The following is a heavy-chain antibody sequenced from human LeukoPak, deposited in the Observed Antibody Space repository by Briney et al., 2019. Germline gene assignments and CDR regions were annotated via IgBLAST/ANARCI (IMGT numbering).Heavy chain of an antibody. D-gene: IGHD2-2*01. V-gene: IGHV3-23*01. CDR3: AKVSRFAVVPAAMLDY. Sequence: GGSLRLSCAASGFTFSSHAMSWVRQAPGKGLEWVSAISGSGDITYYADSVKGRFTMSRDNFKNTLYLQMNSLRAEDTAVYYCAKVSRFAVVPAAMLDYWGQGIQVTVSS. J-gene: IGHJ4*02. CDR1: GFTFSSHA. CDR2: ISGSGDIT.